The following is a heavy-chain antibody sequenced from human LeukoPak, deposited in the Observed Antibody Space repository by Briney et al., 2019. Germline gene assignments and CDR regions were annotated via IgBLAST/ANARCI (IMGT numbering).Heavy chain of an antibody. J-gene: IGHJ4*02. D-gene: IGHD5-24*01. CDR3: ARSLRWLQALDY. CDR2: ISSSGTTI. V-gene: IGHV3-11*01. Sequence: PGGSLRLSCAASGFTFSDYYMSWIRQAPGKGLEWVSYISSSGTTIYYADSVKGRFTISRDNAKNSLYLQMYSLRAEDTAVYYCARSLRWLQALDYWGQGTLVTVSS. CDR1: GFTFSDYY.